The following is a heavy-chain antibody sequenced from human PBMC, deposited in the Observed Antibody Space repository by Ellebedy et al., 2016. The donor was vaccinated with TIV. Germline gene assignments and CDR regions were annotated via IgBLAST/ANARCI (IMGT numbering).Heavy chain of an antibody. Sequence: SVKVSCXASGGTFSSYAISWVRQAPGQGLEWMGGIIPIFGTANYAQKFQGRVTITADESTSTAYMELSSLRSEDTAVYYCATGSLFGVVNPFDYWGQGTLVTVSS. CDR3: ATGSLFGVVNPFDY. V-gene: IGHV1-69*13. CDR1: GGTFSSYA. CDR2: IIPIFGTA. D-gene: IGHD3-3*02. J-gene: IGHJ4*02.